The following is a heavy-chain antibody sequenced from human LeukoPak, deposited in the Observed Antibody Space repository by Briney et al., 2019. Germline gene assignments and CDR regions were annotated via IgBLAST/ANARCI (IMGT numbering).Heavy chain of an antibody. CDR3: ARGTLRGRVTYYFDY. V-gene: IGHV4-4*07. D-gene: IGHD2-21*02. CDR2: IYTGGST. Sequence: SETLSLTCTVSGGSISSYYWSWIRQPPGKGLEWIGRIYTGGSTNYNPSLKSRVTMSVDTSKNQFSLNLSSVTAADTAVYYCARGTLRGRVTYYFDYWGQGALVTVSS. J-gene: IGHJ4*02. CDR1: GGSISSYY.